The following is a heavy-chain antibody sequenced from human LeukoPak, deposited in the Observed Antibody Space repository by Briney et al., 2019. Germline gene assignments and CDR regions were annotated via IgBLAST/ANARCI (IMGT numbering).Heavy chain of an antibody. Sequence: SETLSLTCTVSGGSISSSSYYWGWIRQPPGKGLEWFGRIYYSGSTYYNPCLKSRVTISVDTSKNQFSLKLSSVTAADTAVYYCARDSRGLLHGNWFDPWGQGTLVTVSS. CDR1: GGSISSSSYY. V-gene: IGHV4-39*07. CDR3: ARDSRGLLHGNWFDP. J-gene: IGHJ5*02. D-gene: IGHD3-22*01. CDR2: IYYSGST.